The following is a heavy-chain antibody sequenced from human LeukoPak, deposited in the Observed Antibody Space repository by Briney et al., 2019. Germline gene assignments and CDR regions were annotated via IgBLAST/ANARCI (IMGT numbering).Heavy chain of an antibody. CDR3: AREDRLWNSGSYSYAFDI. J-gene: IGHJ3*02. D-gene: IGHD1-26*01. CDR1: GGSISSYY. V-gene: IGHV4-59*01. CDR2: IYSSGST. Sequence: PSETLSLTCTVSGGSISSYYWSWIRQPPGKGLEWIGYIYSSGSTDYNPSLKSRVTISVDTSKNHFSLKLRSVTAADTARYYCAREDRLWNSGSYSYAFDIWGQGTMVTVSS.